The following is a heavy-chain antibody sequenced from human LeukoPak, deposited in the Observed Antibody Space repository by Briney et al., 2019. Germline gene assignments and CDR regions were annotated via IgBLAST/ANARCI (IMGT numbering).Heavy chain of an antibody. CDR1: GYTFTSYD. J-gene: IGHJ4*02. Sequence: ASVKVSCKASGYTFTSYDINWVRQATGQGLEWMGWMNPNSGNTGCAQKFQARVTMTRNTSISTAYMELSSLRSEDTAVYYCARGTRGTLGYCSGGSRYSFFYWGQGTLVTVSS. V-gene: IGHV1-8*01. D-gene: IGHD2-15*01. CDR3: ARGTRGTLGYCSGGSRYSFFY. CDR2: MNPNSGNT.